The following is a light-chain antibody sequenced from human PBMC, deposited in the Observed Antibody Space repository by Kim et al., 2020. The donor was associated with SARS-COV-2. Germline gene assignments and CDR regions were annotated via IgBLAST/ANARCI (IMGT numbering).Light chain of an antibody. CDR3: QQYSEWPPYT. CDR2: GAS. J-gene: IGKJ2*01. CDR1: QSISSN. V-gene: IGKV3-15*01. Sequence: DIVMTQSPATLSVSPGERATLSCRVSQSISSNLAWYQQKPGQAPRLLIYGASTRAAGVPARFSGGGSGVQFTLTISSLQSEDSAVYYCQQYSEWPPYTFGQGTKLEI.